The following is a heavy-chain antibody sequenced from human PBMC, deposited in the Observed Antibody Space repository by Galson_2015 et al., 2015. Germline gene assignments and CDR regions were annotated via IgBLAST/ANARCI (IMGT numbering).Heavy chain of an antibody. J-gene: IGHJ6*02. CDR2: INAGNGNT. V-gene: IGHV1-3*01. Sequence: SVKVSCKASGYTFTSYAMHWVRQAPGQRLEWMGWINAGNGNTKYSQKFQGRVTITRDTSASTAYMELSSLRSEDTAVYYCARDRPFMITFGGVIVYYYYYGMDVWGQGTTVTVSS. D-gene: IGHD3-16*01. CDR3: ARDRPFMITFGGVIVYYYYYGMDV. CDR1: GYTFTSYA.